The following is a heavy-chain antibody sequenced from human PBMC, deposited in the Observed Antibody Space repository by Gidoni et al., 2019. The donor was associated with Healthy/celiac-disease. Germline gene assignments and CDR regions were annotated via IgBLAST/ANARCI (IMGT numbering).Heavy chain of an antibody. V-gene: IGHV3-23*01. CDR2: ISSSGGST. CDR1: GFTFSSYA. CDR3: AKVGDYGDYPGGY. D-gene: IGHD4-17*01. J-gene: IGHJ4*02. Sequence: EVQLLESGGGLVQPGGSLRLSCAASGFTFSSYAMSWVRQAPGKGLEWVSAISSSGGSTYYADSVKGRFTISRDNSKNTLYLQMNSLRAEDTAVYYCAKVGDYGDYPGGYWGQGTLVTVSS.